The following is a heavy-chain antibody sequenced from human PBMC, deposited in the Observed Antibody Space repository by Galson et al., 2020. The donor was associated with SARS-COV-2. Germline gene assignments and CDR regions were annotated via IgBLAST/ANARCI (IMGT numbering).Heavy chain of an antibody. D-gene: IGHD3-22*01. CDR2: VNSDGSSR. CDR3: AKEFYYDSSGPLDAFDI. J-gene: IGHJ3*02. V-gene: IGHV3-74*01. Sequence: GGSLRLSCAASGFPFSNYWMHWVRQAPGKGLVWVSRVNSDGSSRSYADSVKGRFSISRDNAKNTLYLQMNSLRAEDTAVYYCAKEFYYDSSGPLDAFDIWGQGTKVTVSS. CDR1: GFPFSNYW.